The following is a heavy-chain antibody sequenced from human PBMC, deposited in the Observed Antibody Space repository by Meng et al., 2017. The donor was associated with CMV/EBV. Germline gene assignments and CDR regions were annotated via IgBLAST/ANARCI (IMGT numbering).Heavy chain of an antibody. V-gene: IGHV3-30*04. CDR2: ISYDGSNK. CDR1: GFTFSSYA. CDR3: AKVASRPWEDSSWGDY. Sequence: GGSLRLSCAASGFTFSSYAMHWVRQAPGKGLEWVAVISYDGSNKYYADSVKGRFTISRDNPKNTLYLQMNSLRAEDTAVYYCAKVASRPWEDSSWGDYWGQGTLVTVSS. D-gene: IGHD2-2*01. J-gene: IGHJ4*02.